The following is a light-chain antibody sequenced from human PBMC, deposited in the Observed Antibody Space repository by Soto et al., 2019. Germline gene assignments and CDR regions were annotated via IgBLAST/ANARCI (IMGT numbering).Light chain of an antibody. CDR2: EVN. CDR3: SSYSISTAYL. V-gene: IGLV2-14*01. J-gene: IGLJ1*01. Sequence: QSALTQPASVSGSPGQSITISCTGTSSDVGAYDYVSWYQLHPGKAPKLIVFEVNNRPSGVSYRFSGSKSGNTASLTISGLQAEDEADYFCSSYSISTAYLFGTGTKVTVL. CDR1: SSDVGAYDY.